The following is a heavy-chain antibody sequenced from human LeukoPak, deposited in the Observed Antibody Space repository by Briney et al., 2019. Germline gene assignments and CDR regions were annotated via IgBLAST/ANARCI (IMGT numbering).Heavy chain of an antibody. D-gene: IGHD3-22*01. Sequence: SETLSLTCSVSGGSISLSYYYWGWIRQPPGKALEWIGSIYYSGNTYYNSSLKSRVTISVDTSKNQFSLKLSSVTAADTAVYYCARVNLPVSYYYDSSGYYDYWGQGTLVTVSS. J-gene: IGHJ4*02. V-gene: IGHV4-39*07. CDR2: IYYSGNT. CDR3: ARVNLPVSYYYDSSGYYDY. CDR1: GGSISLSYYY.